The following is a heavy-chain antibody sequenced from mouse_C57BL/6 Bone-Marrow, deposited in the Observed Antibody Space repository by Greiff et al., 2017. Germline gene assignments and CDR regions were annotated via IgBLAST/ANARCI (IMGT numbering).Heavy chain of an antibody. J-gene: IGHJ1*03. V-gene: IGHV14-4*01. CDR1: GFTIKDAY. D-gene: IGHD1-1*01. CDR3: TTDYYGSHWYFDV. Sequence: VQRQQSGAGLVRPGASVKLSCTVSGFTIKDAYMHWVKRRPERGREGLGWIVPENGDNEYASKFKGKATITADTSSNTAYLQLSSLTSEDTAVYYCTTDYYGSHWYFDVWGTGTTVTVSS. CDR2: IVPENGDN.